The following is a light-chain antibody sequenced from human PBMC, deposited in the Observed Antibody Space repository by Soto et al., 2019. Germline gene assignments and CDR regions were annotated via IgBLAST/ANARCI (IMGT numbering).Light chain of an antibody. CDR1: SSNIGSNT. J-gene: IGLJ1*01. CDR3: AAWDDSLNGPLYV. CDR2: SNN. V-gene: IGLV1-44*01. Sequence: QSVLTQPPSASGTPGQRVTISCSGSSSNIGSNTVNWYQQLPGTAPKLLIYSNNQRPSGVPDRFSGSKSGTSASLAISGLQSEDEADYYCAAWDDSLNGPLYVLGTGTKVTVL.